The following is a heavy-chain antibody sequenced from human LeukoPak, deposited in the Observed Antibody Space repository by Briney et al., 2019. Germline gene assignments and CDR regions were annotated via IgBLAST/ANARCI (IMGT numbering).Heavy chain of an antibody. V-gene: IGHV4-59*02. CDR3: ARVPYYYYYMDV. J-gene: IGHJ6*03. Sequence: SETLSLTCTVSGGSVSSYFWSWIRQPPGKGLEWIGSIYYSGSTYYNPSLKSRVTISVDTSKNQFSLKLSSVTAADTAVYYCARVPYYYYYMDVWGKGTTVTVSS. CDR1: GGSVSSYF. CDR2: IYYSGST.